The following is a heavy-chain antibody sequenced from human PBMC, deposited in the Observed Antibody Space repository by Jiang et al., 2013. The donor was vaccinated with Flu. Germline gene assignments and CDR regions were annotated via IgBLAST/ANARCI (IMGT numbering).Heavy chain of an antibody. CDR1: GFTFSSYG. V-gene: IGHV3-30*18. J-gene: IGHJ6*02. D-gene: IGHD5-24*01. CDR2: ISYDGSNK. Sequence: QLLESGGGVVQPGRSLRLSCAASGFTFSSYGMHWVRQAPGKGLEWVAVISYDGSNKYYADSVKGRFTISRDNSKNTLYLQMNSLRAEDTAVYYCAKDREMATNVDYYYYGMDVWGQGTTVTVSS. CDR3: AKDREMATNVDYYYYGMDV.